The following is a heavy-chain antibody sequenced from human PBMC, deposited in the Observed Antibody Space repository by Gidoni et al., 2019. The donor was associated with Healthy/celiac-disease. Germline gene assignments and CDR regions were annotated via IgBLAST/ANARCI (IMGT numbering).Heavy chain of an antibody. Sequence: QAQLVESGGGVVQPGRSTRLSCAASGFTFSSHRMHWVRQAPGKGLEWVAVITYDGSNKYYADSVKGRFTISRDNSKNTLYLQMNSLRAEDTAVYYCAKDHEHYDYIWGSYYGYWGQGTLVTVSS. CDR3: AKDHEHYDYIWGSYYGY. CDR1: GFTFSSHR. D-gene: IGHD3-16*01. V-gene: IGHV3-30*18. CDR2: ITYDGSNK. J-gene: IGHJ4*02.